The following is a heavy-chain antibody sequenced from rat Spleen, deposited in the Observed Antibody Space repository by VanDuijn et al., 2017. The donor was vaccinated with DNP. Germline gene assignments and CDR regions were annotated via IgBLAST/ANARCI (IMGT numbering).Heavy chain of an antibody. CDR1: GFSLTSYY. CDR3: TRDSDY. V-gene: IGHV2-41*01. CDR2: IWNTGAT. Sequence: QVQLKESGPGLVQPSQTLSLTCTVAGFSLTSYYVHWVRQPPGKDLEWMGVIWNTGATQFNSALKSRLSISKDTSKSQVFLKMNSLQTEDTAIYFCTRDSDYWGQGVMVTVSS. J-gene: IGHJ2*01.